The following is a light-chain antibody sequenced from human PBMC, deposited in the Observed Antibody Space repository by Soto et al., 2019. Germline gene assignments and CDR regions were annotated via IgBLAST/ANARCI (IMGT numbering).Light chain of an antibody. CDR1: SSNIGNNY. CDR3: AAWDTSLSVYVV. V-gene: IGLV1-51*01. Sequence: QSVLTQPPSGSAAPGQTVTISCSGSSSNIGNNYVSWYQQLPGTVPKLLIYDNNKRPSGIPDRFSGSKSGTSATLGITGLQTGDEADYYCAAWDTSLSVYVVFGGGTKVTVL. CDR2: DNN. J-gene: IGLJ2*01.